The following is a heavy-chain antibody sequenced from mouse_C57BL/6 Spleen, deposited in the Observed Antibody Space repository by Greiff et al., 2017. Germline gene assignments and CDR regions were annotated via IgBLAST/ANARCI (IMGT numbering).Heavy chain of an antibody. V-gene: IGHV1-81*01. D-gene: IGHD3-2*02. CDR1: GYTFTSYG. J-gene: IGHJ4*01. Sequence: QVQLVESGAELARPGASVKLSCKASGYTFTSYGISWVKQRTGQGLEWIGEIYPRSGNTYYNEKFKGKATLTADKSSSTAYMELRSLTSEDSAVYFCARLRPLFYAMDYWGQGTSVTVSS. CDR3: ARLRPLFYAMDY. CDR2: IYPRSGNT.